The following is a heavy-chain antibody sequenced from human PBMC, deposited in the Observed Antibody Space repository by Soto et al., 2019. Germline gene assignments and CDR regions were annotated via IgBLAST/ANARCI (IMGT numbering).Heavy chain of an antibody. Sequence: SETLSLTCTVSGGSISGGGSYWSWIRQRPGKGLEWIGSIYYSGSTYYNPSLKSRVTISVDTSKNQFSLKLSSVTAADTAVYYCASITIFGVFDYWGQGTLVTVSS. J-gene: IGHJ4*02. D-gene: IGHD3-3*01. CDR2: IYYSGST. CDR3: ASITIFGVFDY. V-gene: IGHV4-39*01. CDR1: GGSISGGGSY.